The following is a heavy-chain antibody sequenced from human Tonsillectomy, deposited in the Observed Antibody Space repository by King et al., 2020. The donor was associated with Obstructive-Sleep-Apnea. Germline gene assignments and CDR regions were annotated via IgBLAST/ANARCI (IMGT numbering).Heavy chain of an antibody. J-gene: IGHJ4*02. CDR2: IYPGDSDT. CDR3: ARGGEYYFDY. Sequence: VQLVESGAEVKKPGEALKISCKGSGYRFLTYWIGWVRQMPGKGLEWMGIIYPGDSDTRYSPSFQGQVTISADESITTAYLQWSSLKASDTAMYYGARGGEYYFDYWGQGTLVTVSS. CDR1: GYRFLTYW. D-gene: IGHD2-15*01. V-gene: IGHV5-51*01.